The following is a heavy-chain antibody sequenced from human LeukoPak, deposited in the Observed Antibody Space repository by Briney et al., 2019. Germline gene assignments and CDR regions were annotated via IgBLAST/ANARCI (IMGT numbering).Heavy chain of an antibody. CDR1: GGSISSGDYY. J-gene: IGHJ5*02. CDR3: AREDCSSTSCSFDP. CDR2: IYYSGST. V-gene: IGHV4-30-4*01. D-gene: IGHD2-2*01. Sequence: SQTLSLTCTVSGGSISSGDYYWSWIRQPPGKGLEWIGYIYYSGSTYYNPSLKSRVTISVDTSKNQFSLKLSSVTAADTAVYYCAREDCSSTSCSFDPWGQGTLVTVSS.